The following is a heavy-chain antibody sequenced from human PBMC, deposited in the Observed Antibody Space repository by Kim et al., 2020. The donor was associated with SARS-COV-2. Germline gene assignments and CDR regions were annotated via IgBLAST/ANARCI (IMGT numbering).Heavy chain of an antibody. CDR3: AKDIGYDFWSGYHCGMDV. CDR2: ISWNGGSI. V-gene: IGHV3-9*01. CDR1: GFTFGDYA. Sequence: GGSLRLSCAASGFTFGDYAMHWVRQAPGKGLEWVSGISWNGGSIGYADSVKGRFTISRDNAKNSLYLQMNSLRAEDTALYYCAKDIGYDFWSGYHCGMDVWPQEPTVTVPS. J-gene: IGHJ6*01. D-gene: IGHD3-3*01.